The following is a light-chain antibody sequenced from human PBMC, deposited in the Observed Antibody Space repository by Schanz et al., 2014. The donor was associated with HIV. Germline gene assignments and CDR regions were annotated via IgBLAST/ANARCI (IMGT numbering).Light chain of an antibody. CDR3: NSYVGNSVWV. CDR1: SSDVGRFDL. Sequence: QSALTQPASVSGSPGQSITISCTGTSSDVGRFDLVSWYQQHPGKVPKLMIYEVNKRPSGVPDRFSGSRSGNTASLTVSGLQAEDEADYYCNSYVGNSVWVFGGGTKLTVL. J-gene: IGLJ3*02. V-gene: IGLV2-14*02. CDR2: EVN.